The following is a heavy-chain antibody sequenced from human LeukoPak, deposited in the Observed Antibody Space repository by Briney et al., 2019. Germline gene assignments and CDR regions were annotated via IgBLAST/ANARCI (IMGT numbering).Heavy chain of an antibody. CDR3: ASSSAYYYFDY. V-gene: IGHV4-59*08. CDR2: IYYSGST. J-gene: IGHJ4*02. CDR1: GGSISSYY. D-gene: IGHD3-22*01. Sequence: SETLSLTCTVSGGSISSYYWNWIRQPPGKGLEWIGYIYYSGSTNYNPSLKSRVTISADTSKNQFSLKVSSVTAADTAVYHCASSSAYYYFDYWGQGTLVTVSS.